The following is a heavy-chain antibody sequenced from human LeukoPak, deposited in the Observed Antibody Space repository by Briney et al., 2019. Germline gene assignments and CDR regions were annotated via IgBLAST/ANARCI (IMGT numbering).Heavy chain of an antibody. Sequence: GGSLRLSCAASGFTFGDYGMSWVRQAPGKGLEWVSGINWNGGSTGYADSVKGRFTISRDNAKNSLYLQMNSLRAEDTAVYYCARSSSRYCSGGSCYSGVLGYFDYWGQGTLVTVSS. CDR1: GFTFGDYG. V-gene: IGHV3-20*04. CDR2: INWNGGST. D-gene: IGHD2-15*01. J-gene: IGHJ4*02. CDR3: ARSSSRYCSGGSCYSGVLGYFDY.